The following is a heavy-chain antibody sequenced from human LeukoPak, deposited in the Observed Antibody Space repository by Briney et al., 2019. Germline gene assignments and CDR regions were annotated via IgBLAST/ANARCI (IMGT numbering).Heavy chain of an antibody. CDR3: ARHDPTLGDY. V-gene: IGHV4-39*01. D-gene: IGHD4-23*01. CDR1: GGSISSSSYY. Sequence: SETLSLTCTVSGGSISSSSYYWGWIRQPPGKGLEWIGSIYYSGSTYYNPSLKSRVTISVDTSKNQFSLKLSSVTAADTAVYYCARHDPTLGDYWGQGTLVTVSS. CDR2: IYYSGST. J-gene: IGHJ4*02.